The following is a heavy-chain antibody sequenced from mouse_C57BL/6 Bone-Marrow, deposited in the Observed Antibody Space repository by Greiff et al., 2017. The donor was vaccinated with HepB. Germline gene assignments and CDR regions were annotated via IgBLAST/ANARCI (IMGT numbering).Heavy chain of an antibody. CDR1: GYTFTSYW. V-gene: IGHV1-5*01. D-gene: IGHD1-1*01. J-gene: IGHJ4*01. CDR2: IYPGNSDT. CDR3: TRDGISYYYGSSYAMDY. Sequence: EVQLQQSGTVLARPGASVKMSCKTSGYTFTSYWMHWVKQRPGQGLEWIGAIYPGNSDTSYNQKFKGKAKLTAVTSASTAYMELSSLTNEDSAVYYCTRDGISYYYGSSYAMDYWGQGTSVTVSS.